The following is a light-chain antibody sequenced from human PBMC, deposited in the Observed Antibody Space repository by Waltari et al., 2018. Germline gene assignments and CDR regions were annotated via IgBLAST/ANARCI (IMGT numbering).Light chain of an antibody. CDR2: GVN. Sequence: QSALTQPASVSGSRGQSITISCTGSRSDIGSYNVVSWYQHHPGKAPKLLIYGVNNLPSGVSNRFSGSKSGNTASLTISGLQAEDEADYYCSSYAGSVVFGGGTKLTVL. J-gene: IGLJ3*02. V-gene: IGLV2-23*02. CDR3: SSYAGSVV. CDR1: RSDIGSYNV.